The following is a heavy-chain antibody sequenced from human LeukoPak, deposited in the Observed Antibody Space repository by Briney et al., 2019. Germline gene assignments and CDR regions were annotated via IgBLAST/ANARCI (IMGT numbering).Heavy chain of an antibody. Sequence: GGSLRLSCAASVFTFSSYAMHWVRQAPGKGLEWVAVISYDGSNKYYADSVKGRFTISRDNSKNTLYLQMNSLRAEDTAVYYCARDSSQTMIVVAPGYWGQGTLVTVSS. CDR2: ISYDGSNK. V-gene: IGHV3-30*04. D-gene: IGHD3-22*01. J-gene: IGHJ4*02. CDR1: VFTFSSYA. CDR3: ARDSSQTMIVVAPGY.